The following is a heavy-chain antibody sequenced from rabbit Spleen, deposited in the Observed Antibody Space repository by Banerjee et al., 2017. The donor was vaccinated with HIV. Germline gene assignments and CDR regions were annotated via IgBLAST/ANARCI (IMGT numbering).Heavy chain of an antibody. D-gene: IGHD2-1*01. CDR3: ARGSAAMTMVITGYYLNL. Sequence: QSLEESGGDLVKPGASLTLTCTASGFSFSSSDYMCWVRQAPGKGLEWISCIAGSSSGFTYSATWAKGRFTISRTSSTTVTLEMTSLTAADTATYFCARGSAAMTMVITGYYLNLWGQGTLVTVS. CDR1: GFSFSSSDY. V-gene: IGHV1S40*01. CDR2: IAGSSSGFT. J-gene: IGHJ4*01.